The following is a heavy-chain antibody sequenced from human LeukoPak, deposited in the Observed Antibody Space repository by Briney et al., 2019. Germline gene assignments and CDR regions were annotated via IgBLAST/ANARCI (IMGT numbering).Heavy chain of an antibody. V-gene: IGHV3-23*01. Sequence: GGSLRLSCAASGFTFSSYAMSWVRQAPGRGLEWVSAISTSGGSTYYADSVKGRFTISRDNSKNTLHLQMNSLRAEDTAVYHCARQLGYCSDGSCYFDYWGQGTLVTVSS. CDR3: ARQLGYCSDGSCYFDY. CDR2: ISTSGGST. D-gene: IGHD2-15*01. J-gene: IGHJ4*02. CDR1: GFTFSSYA.